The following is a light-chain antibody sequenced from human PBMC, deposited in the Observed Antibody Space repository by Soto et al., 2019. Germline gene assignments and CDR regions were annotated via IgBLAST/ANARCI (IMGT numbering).Light chain of an antibody. J-gene: IGKJ4*01. Sequence: IVLTQSPGTLSLSPGERATLSCRASQSVTNNYLAWYQQKPGQAPRLLIYGASSRATGIPDRFSGSGSGTDFTLTISRLEPEDFAVYYCQQFGSSPSLTFGGGTKVDIK. V-gene: IGKV3-20*01. CDR1: QSVTNNY. CDR3: QQFGSSPSLT. CDR2: GAS.